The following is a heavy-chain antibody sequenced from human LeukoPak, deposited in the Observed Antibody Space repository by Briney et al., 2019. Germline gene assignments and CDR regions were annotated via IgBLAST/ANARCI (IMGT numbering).Heavy chain of an antibody. CDR2: INSDGSST. CDR3: AKDVHGDAFYGMDV. Sequence: GGSLRLSCAASGFTFSSYWMHWVRQAPGKGLVWVSRINSDGSSTSYADSVKGRFTISRDNAKNSLYLQMNSLRAEDTALYYCAKDVHGDAFYGMDVWGQGTTVTVSS. V-gene: IGHV3-74*01. D-gene: IGHD4-17*01. J-gene: IGHJ6*02. CDR1: GFTFSSYW.